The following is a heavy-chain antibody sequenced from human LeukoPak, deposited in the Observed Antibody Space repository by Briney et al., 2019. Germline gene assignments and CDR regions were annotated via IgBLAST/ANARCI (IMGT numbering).Heavy chain of an antibody. Sequence: GSSVKVSCKASGGTFSSYAISWVRQAPGQGLEWMGGIIPIFGTANYAQKFQGRVTITADESTSTAYMELSSLRSEDTAVYYCARSVTGTPRSFDYWGQGTLVTVSS. CDR1: GGTFSSYA. D-gene: IGHD1-7*01. V-gene: IGHV1-69*01. CDR2: IIPIFGTA. CDR3: ARSVTGTPRSFDY. J-gene: IGHJ4*02.